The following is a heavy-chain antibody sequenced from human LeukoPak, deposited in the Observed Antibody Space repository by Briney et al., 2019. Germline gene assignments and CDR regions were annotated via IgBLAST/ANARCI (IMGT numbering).Heavy chain of an antibody. CDR1: GFIFRDYA. CDR2: LDKSSTYI. CDR3: VREVGLFDY. Sequence: PGGSLRLSCSTSGFIFRDYAMNWVRQAPGKGLEWVSSLDKSSTYIYYADSVKGRFTISRDNAKNSLFLVMNSLRTEDTAVYYCVREVGLFDYWGQGTLVTVSS. V-gene: IGHV3-21*01. J-gene: IGHJ4*02.